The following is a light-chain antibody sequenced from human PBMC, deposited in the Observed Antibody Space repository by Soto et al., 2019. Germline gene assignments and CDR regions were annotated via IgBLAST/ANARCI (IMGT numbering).Light chain of an antibody. CDR1: QSISDW. CDR3: QQYRTLAS. CDR2: KAS. J-gene: IGKJ1*01. V-gene: IGKV1-5*03. Sequence: EIQMTQSPSTLSASVGDRVTITCRASQSISDWLAWYQQKPGEIPKLLIYKASTLETGVPSRFSGGGSETDFTLTISSLQPDDFATHYCQQYRTLASFGQGTKVEIK.